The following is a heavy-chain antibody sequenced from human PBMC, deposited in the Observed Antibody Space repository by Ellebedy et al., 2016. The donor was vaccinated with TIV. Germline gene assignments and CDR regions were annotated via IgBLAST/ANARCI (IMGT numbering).Heavy chain of an antibody. CDR1: GGSISRSSSY. J-gene: IGHJ5*02. Sequence: SETLSLTCTVSGGSISRSSSYWGWIRQTPGQGLEWIGYIDSSGSSNYNPSLKSRVTISVDTSNNQFSLKLNSVTAADTAVYYCVRAFSEFEYYNILTGYFWFDPWGQGTLVTVSS. CDR3: VRAFSEFEYYNILTGYFWFDP. CDR2: IDSSGSS. V-gene: IGHV4-61*05. D-gene: IGHD3-9*01.